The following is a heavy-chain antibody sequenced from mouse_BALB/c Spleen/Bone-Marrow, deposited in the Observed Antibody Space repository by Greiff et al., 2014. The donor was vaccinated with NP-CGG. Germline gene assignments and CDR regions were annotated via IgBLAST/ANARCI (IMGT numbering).Heavy chain of an antibody. J-gene: IGHJ3*01. CDR1: AYSFTSYV. CDR2: INPYNDGT. D-gene: IGHD1-2*01. Sequence: QMQPSGPELVIPWASVTLSCNASAYSFTSYVMHWVKQKPGQGLEWIGYINPYNDGTKYNEKFKGKATLTSDKSSSTAYMELSSLTSEDSAVYYCARRQFITTAAWFAYWGQGTLVTVSA. CDR3: ARRQFITTAAWFAY. V-gene: IGHV1-14*01.